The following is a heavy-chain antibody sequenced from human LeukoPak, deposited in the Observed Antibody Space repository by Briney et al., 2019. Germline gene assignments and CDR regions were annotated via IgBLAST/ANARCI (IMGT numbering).Heavy chain of an antibody. CDR1: GFTFSSYS. CDR3: ARPYSTSWSSGWYFDL. J-gene: IGHJ2*01. CDR2: ISYDGSNQ. Sequence: GGSLRLSCAASGFTFSSYSMHWVRQAPGKGLEWLAIISYDGSNQYYGDSGKGRFTISRDNSKNTLYLQMSSLRPEDTAVYYCARPYSTSWSSGWYFDLWGRGTLVSVSS. V-gene: IGHV3-30-3*01. D-gene: IGHD2-2*01.